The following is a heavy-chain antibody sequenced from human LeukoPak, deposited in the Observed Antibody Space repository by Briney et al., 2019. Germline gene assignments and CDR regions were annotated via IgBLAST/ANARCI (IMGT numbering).Heavy chain of an antibody. Sequence: GGSLRLSCAASGFTFSSYWMSWVRQAPGKGLEWVANIKQDGSEKYYVDSVKGRFTISRDNSKNTLYGQMNSLRTDDTAVYYCARDQGVVVGAVSYGMDVWGQGTTVTVSS. CDR2: IKQDGSEK. V-gene: IGHV3-7*01. CDR3: ARDQGVVVGAVSYGMDV. CDR1: GFTFSSYW. J-gene: IGHJ6*02. D-gene: IGHD2-15*01.